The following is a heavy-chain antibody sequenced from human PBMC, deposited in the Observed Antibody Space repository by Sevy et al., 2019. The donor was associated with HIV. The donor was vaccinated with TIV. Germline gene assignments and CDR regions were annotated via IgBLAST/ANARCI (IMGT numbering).Heavy chain of an antibody. CDR2: FDPEDGER. V-gene: IGHV1-24*01. Sequence: ASVKVSCKVSGKNLNDLPMHWVRQAPGKGLEWMGRFDPEDGERIYGQKFQGSVTMTEDTSRDTAYMELNSLRSEDTAMYYCATTREYYEDNSGYLDYWGQRILVTVSS. D-gene: IGHD3-16*01. J-gene: IGHJ4*02. CDR1: GKNLNDLP. CDR3: ATTREYYEDNSGYLDY.